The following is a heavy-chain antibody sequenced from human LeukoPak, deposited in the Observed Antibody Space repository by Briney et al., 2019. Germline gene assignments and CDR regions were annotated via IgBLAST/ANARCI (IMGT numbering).Heavy chain of an antibody. V-gene: IGHV1-8*01. D-gene: IGHD4-17*01. CDR3: ARGYRVYGDSVDY. Sequence: ASVKVSCKASGYTFTSYDINWVRQATGQGLEWMGWMNPNSGNTGYAQKFQGRVTMTRNTSISTAYMELSSLRSEDTAAYYCARGYRVYGDSVDYWGQGTLVTVSS. CDR1: GYTFTSYD. CDR2: MNPNSGNT. J-gene: IGHJ4*02.